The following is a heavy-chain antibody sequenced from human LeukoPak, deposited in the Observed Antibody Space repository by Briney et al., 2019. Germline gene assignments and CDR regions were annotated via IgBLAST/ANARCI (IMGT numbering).Heavy chain of an antibody. CDR1: GFTFSSYS. CDR3: ARDDILTGQPWNY. Sequence: GGSLRLSCAASGFTFSSYSMNWVRQAPGKGLEWVSSISSSSSYIYYADSVKGRFTISRDNAKNSLYLQMNSLRAEGTAVYYCARDDILTGQPWNYWGQGTLVTVSS. V-gene: IGHV3-21*01. CDR2: ISSSSSYI. D-gene: IGHD3-9*01. J-gene: IGHJ4*02.